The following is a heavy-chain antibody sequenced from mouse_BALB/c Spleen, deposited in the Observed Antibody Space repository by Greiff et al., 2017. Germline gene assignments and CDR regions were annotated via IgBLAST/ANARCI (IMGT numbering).Heavy chain of an antibody. CDR1: GFNIKDTY. CDR3: ARRGLRRMRFAY. D-gene: IGHD2-4*01. J-gene: IGHJ3*01. V-gene: IGHV14-3*02. CDR2: IDPANGNT. Sequence: EVQLQQSGAELVKPGASVKLSCTASGFNIKDTYMHWVKQRPEQGLEWIGRIDPANGNTKYDPKFQGKATITADTSSNTAYLQLSSLTSEDTAVYYCARRGLRRMRFAYWGQGTLVTVSA.